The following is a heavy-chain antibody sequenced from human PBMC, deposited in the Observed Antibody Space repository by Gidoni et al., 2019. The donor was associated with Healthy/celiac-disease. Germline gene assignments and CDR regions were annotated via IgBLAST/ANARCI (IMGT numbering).Heavy chain of an antibody. V-gene: IGHV3-21*01. CDR1: GFTFSSYS. CDR3: AREEAAAGPWYFDY. Sequence: EVQLVESGGGLVKPGGSLRLSCAASGFTFSSYSMNWVRQAPGKGLEWVSSISSSSSYIYYADSVKGRFTISRDNAKNSLYLQMNSLRAEDTAVYYCAREEAAAGPWYFDYWGQGTLVTVSS. J-gene: IGHJ4*02. D-gene: IGHD6-13*01. CDR2: ISSSSSYI.